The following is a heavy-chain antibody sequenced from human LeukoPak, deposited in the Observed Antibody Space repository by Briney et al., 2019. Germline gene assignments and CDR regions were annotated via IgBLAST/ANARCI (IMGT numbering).Heavy chain of an antibody. J-gene: IGHJ4*02. CDR2: IKQDGSEK. CDR3: AKVSYYYGSGNFDY. D-gene: IGHD3-10*01. CDR1: AFTFSSYW. V-gene: IGHV3-7*05. Sequence: GGSLRLSCAASAFTFSSYWMSWVRQAPGKGLEWVANIKQDGSEKYYVDSVKGRFTISRDNSKNTLYLQMNSLRAEDTAVYYCAKVSYYYGSGNFDYWGQGTLVTVSS.